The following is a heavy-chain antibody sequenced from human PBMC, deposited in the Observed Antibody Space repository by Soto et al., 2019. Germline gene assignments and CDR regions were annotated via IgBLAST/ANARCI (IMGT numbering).Heavy chain of an antibody. Sequence: QVHLQQWGAGLLKPSETLSLTCAVYGGSFGGYYCSWIRQPPGKGLEWIGEINHSGSTNYNPSLKRRVIISVDTSKNQFSLKLSSVTAADTAVYYCAIVPAGPMTIFGVLMTYYFDYWGQGTLVTVPS. CDR2: INHSGST. D-gene: IGHD3-3*01. V-gene: IGHV4-34*01. CDR1: GGSFGGYY. J-gene: IGHJ4*02. CDR3: AIVPAGPMTIFGVLMTYYFDY.